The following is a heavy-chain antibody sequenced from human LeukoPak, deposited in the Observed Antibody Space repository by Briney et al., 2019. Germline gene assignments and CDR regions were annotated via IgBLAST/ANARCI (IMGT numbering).Heavy chain of an antibody. CDR3: AREGSAANYYYMDV. Sequence: GGSLRRSGATSGFTCTNYGMSWVRQAPGKGLEWGSAISGSASSTYYADSVKGRFTISRDNSKNTLYLQMNSLRAEDTAAYYCAREGSAANYYYMDVWGKGTTVTISS. CDR2: ISGSASST. J-gene: IGHJ6*03. CDR1: GFTCTNYG. V-gene: IGHV3-23*01. D-gene: IGHD6-13*01.